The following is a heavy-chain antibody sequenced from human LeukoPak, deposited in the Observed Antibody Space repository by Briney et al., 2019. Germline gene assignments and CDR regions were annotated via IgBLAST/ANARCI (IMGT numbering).Heavy chain of an antibody. CDR1: VYTFTCYD. J-gene: IGHJ5*02. CDR3: ARGPKPDPLLSSWYFSRYNWFDP. D-gene: IGHD6-13*01. V-gene: IGHV1-8*03. CDR2: INPNSGNT. Sequence: SSVTVSCKASVYTFTCYDINWVRQATGQGLEWMGCINPNSGNTGYAQKFQGRVTITRNTSISTAYMELSSLRSENTAVYYCARGPKPDPLLSSWYFSRYNWFDPWGEGTLVTLSS.